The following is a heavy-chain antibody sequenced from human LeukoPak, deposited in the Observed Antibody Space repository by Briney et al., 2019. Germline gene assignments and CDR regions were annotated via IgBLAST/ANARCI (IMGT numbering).Heavy chain of an antibody. V-gene: IGHV4-39*01. Sequence: SETLSLTCTVSGGSISSSSFFWDWIRQPPGRGLEWIAAIHYSGVTHYNPSLKSRVTISADTSRNQFSLKLNSVTATDTAVYYCARLGHCSGGGSCHHDYWGQGTLVTVSS. CDR2: IHYSGVT. D-gene: IGHD2-15*01. J-gene: IGHJ4*02. CDR1: GGSISSSSFF. CDR3: ARLGHCSGGGSCHHDY.